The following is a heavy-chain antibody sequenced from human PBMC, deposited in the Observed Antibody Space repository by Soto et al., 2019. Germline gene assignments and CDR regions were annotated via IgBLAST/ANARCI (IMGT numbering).Heavy chain of an antibody. CDR2: IIPIFGTA. Sequence: SVEVSCKASGGTFSSYAISWVRQAPGQGLEWMGGIIPIFGTANYAQKFQGRVTITADESTSTAYMELSSLRSEDTAVYYCASLHHGSWSFDYWGQGTLVTVSS. CDR3: ASLHHGSWSFDY. V-gene: IGHV1-69*13. J-gene: IGHJ4*02. CDR1: GGTFSSYA. D-gene: IGHD2-15*01.